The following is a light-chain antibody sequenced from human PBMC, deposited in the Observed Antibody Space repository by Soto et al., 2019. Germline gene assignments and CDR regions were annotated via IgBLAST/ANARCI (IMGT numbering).Light chain of an antibody. V-gene: IGKV3-20*01. J-gene: IGKJ1*01. CDR2: GAS. Sequence: EIVLTQSPGTLSLSPVERATLSCMASQSVSNKLVWYQQKPGQAPRLLIYGASSRATGIPDRFSGSGSGTDFTLTISRLEPEDFAVYYCQQYGSSPWTFGQGTKVDIK. CDR3: QQYGSSPWT. CDR1: QSVSNK.